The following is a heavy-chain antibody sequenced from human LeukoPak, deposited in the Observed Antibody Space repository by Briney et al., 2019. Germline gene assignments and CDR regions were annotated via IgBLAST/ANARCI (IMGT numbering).Heavy chain of an antibody. CDR1: GFTFSSYS. CDR3: ARGPPAVAGMPTDY. J-gene: IGHJ4*02. Sequence: GGSLRLSCAASGFTFSSYSMNWVRQAPGKGLEWVSSISSSSSYIYYADSVKGRITISRDNAKNSLYLQMNSLRAEDTAVYYCARGPPAVAGMPTDYWGQGTLVTVSS. D-gene: IGHD6-19*01. V-gene: IGHV3-21*01. CDR2: ISSSSSYI.